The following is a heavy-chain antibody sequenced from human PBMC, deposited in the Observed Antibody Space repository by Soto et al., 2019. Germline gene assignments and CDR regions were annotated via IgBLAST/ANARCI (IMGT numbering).Heavy chain of an antibody. CDR2: INGNGGST. CDR1: GLTFVDYG. Sequence: EVQLVESGGGVVRPGGSLRLSYAASGLTFVDYGMSWVRQAPGKGLEWVSGINGNGGSTGYADTVKGRFTISRDNAQNSLYLKMNSLRAEDTALYYCARVGGGSYLFAYWGQGPLVTVST. J-gene: IGHJ4*02. CDR3: ARVGGGSYLFAY. D-gene: IGHD1-26*01. V-gene: IGHV3-20*03.